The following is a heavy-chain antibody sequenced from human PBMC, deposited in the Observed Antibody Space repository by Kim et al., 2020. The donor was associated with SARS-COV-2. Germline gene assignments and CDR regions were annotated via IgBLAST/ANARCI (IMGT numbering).Heavy chain of an antibody. CDR2: IWYDGSNK. V-gene: IGHV3-33*01. D-gene: IGHD4-17*01. CDR3: ARDLGSGDYDFDY. CDR1: GFTFSSYG. J-gene: IGHJ4*02. Sequence: GGSLRLSCAASGFTFSSYGMHWVRQAPGKGLEWVAVIWYDGSNKYYADSVKGRFTISRDNSKNTLYLQMNSLRAEDTAVYYCARDLGSGDYDFDYWGQGTLVTVSS.